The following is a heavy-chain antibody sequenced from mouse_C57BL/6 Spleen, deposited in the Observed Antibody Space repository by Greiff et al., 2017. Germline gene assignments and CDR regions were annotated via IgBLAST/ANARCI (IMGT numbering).Heavy chain of an antibody. D-gene: IGHD1-1*01. J-gene: IGHJ2*01. Sequence: VQLQQSGPELVKPGASVKISCKASGYTFTDYYMNWVKQSHGKSLEWIGDINPNNGGTSYNQKFKGKATLTVDKSSSTAYMELRSLTSEDSAVYYCARWGFLDYYGSKDYFDYWGQGTTLTVSS. CDR3: ARWGFLDYYGSKDYFDY. V-gene: IGHV1-26*01. CDR1: GYTFTDYY. CDR2: INPNNGGT.